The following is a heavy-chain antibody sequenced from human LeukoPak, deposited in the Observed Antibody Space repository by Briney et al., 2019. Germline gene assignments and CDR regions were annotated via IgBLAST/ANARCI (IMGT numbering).Heavy chain of an antibody. CDR1: GFTFSSYC. V-gene: IGHV3-30*18. Sequence: GGSLTLSCAASGFTFSSYCMHWVRQPPGKGLEWVAVISYDGSNKYYADSAKGRFTITRDNSKNTLYLQMNGLRAEDTAVYYCAKNSGCYIATWFDPWGQGTLVTVSS. J-gene: IGHJ5*02. CDR3: AKNSGCYIATWFDP. CDR2: ISYDGSNK. D-gene: IGHD1-26*01.